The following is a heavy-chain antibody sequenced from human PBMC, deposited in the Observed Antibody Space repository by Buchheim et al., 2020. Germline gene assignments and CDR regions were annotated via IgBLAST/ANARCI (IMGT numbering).Heavy chain of an antibody. CDR2: INHSGST. CDR3: ARGRYCSSASCYPSTRETWLFDY. Sequence: QVQLRQWGAGLLKPSETLSLTCAVYGGSFSGYYWSWIRQPPGKGLEWIGEINHSGSTNYNPSLKSRVTISVDTSKNQFSLKLSSVTAADTAVYYCARGRYCSSASCYPSTRETWLFDYWGQGSL. CDR1: GGSFSGYY. D-gene: IGHD2-2*01. V-gene: IGHV4-34*01. J-gene: IGHJ4*02.